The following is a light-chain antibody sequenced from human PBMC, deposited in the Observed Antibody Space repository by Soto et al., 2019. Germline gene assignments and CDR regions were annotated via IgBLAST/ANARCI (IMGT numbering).Light chain of an antibody. CDR3: QQYHTYYT. CDR1: QSISNW. J-gene: IGKJ2*01. CDR2: DAS. V-gene: IGKV1-5*01. Sequence: DIKMTQSPSTVSASVGDRVTITCRASQSISNWLAWYQQKPGKAPKVLIYDASSLESGVPSRFSGSGYGIEFTLTISSLQPDDFATYYCQQYHTYYTFGQGTKLEIK.